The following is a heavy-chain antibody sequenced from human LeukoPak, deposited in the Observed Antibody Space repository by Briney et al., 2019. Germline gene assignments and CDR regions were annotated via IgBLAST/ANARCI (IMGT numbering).Heavy chain of an antibody. CDR1: GYTFTDYY. Sequence: ASVKVSCKASGYTFTDYYIHLVRQAPGRTLEWMGWINPNSGDTKYSQNFQDRVTMTRDTSTTTAYMDLTRLKSEDTAVYYCARSERRLDISHYYYPMDVWGQGTTVTVSS. CDR3: ARSERRLDISHYYYPMDV. V-gene: IGHV1-2*02. J-gene: IGHJ6*02. CDR2: INPNSGDT. D-gene: IGHD1-1*01.